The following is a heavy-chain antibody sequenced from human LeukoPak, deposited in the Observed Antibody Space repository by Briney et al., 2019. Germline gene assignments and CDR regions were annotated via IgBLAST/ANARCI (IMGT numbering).Heavy chain of an antibody. Sequence: PSETLSLTCTVSGGSISGYYWTWIRQPPGKGLEWIGYIYYSGSTNYNPSLKSRVIILVDTSKNQFSLKLSSVTAADTAVYYCARQYSSSWEDAFDIWGQGTMVTVSS. D-gene: IGHD6-13*01. CDR1: GGSISGYY. CDR2: IYYSGST. J-gene: IGHJ3*02. CDR3: ARQYSSSWEDAFDI. V-gene: IGHV4-59*01.